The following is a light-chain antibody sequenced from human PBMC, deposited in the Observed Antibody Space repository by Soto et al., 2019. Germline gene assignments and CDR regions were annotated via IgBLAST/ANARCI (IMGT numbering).Light chain of an antibody. CDR1: SIDVGSYNY. Sequence: QSVLTQPASVSGSPGQSITLSCTGTSIDVGSYNYVSWYQQHPGKAPKLMIHDVSYRPSGVSNRFSGSKSGNTASLTISGLQAEDEADYCCSSDAGSFYVFVNGNKVTVL. CDR2: DVS. CDR3: SSDAGSFYV. J-gene: IGLJ1*01. V-gene: IGLV2-14*03.